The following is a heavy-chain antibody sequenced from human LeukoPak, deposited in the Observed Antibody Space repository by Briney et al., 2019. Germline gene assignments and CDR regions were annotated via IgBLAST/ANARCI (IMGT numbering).Heavy chain of an antibody. D-gene: IGHD2-2*01. J-gene: IGHJ5*02. CDR3: AKDQAFIVVVPAAGFDP. CDR2: LSDDGDKK. CDR1: GFTFSTYA. Sequence: GGSLRLSCAASGFTFSTYAMHWVRQAPGKGLEWVAVLSDDGDKKYHADSVKGRFAISRDNSKNTLYLQMNSLRAEDTAVYYCAKDQAFIVVVPAAGFDPWGQGTLVTVSS. V-gene: IGHV3-30*09.